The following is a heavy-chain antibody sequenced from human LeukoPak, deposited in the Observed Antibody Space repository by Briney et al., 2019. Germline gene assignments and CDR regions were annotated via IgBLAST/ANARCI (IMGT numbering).Heavy chain of an antibody. CDR1: GFTFSSYS. CDR2: IRSKANSYAT. V-gene: IGHV3-73*01. J-gene: IGHJ4*02. Sequence: GGSLRLSCAASGFTFSSYSMNWVRQASGKGLEWVGRIRSKANSYATAYAASVKGRFTISRDDSKNTAFLQMNSLKTEDTAVYYCTSNYCSGNSCFYYWGQGTLVTVSS. CDR3: TSNYCSGNSCFYY. D-gene: IGHD2-15*01.